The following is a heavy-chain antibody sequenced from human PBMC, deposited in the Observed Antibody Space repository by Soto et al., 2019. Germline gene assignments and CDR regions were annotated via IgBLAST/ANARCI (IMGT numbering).Heavy chain of an antibody. CDR2: MNPNSGNT. J-gene: IGHJ6*02. V-gene: IGHV1-8*01. CDR1: GYTFTSYD. D-gene: IGHD3-10*01. CDR3: ARGTNYYGSGSYHYYYYGMDV. Sequence: GASVKVSCKASGYTFTSYDINWVRQATGQGLEWMGWMNPNSGNTGYAQKFQGRVTMTRNTSISTAYVELGSLRSEDTAVYYCARGTNYYGSGSYHYYYYGMDVWGQGTTVTVSS.